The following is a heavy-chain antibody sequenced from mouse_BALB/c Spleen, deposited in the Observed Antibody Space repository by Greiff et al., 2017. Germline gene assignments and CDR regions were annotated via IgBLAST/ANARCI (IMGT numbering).Heavy chain of an antibody. CDR2: IDPYNGGT. D-gene: IGHD2-4*01. J-gene: IGHJ4*01. V-gene: IGHV1S135*01. Sequence: EVKLVESGPELVKPGASVKVSCKASGYAFTSYNMYWVKQSHGKSLEWIGYIDPYNGGTSYNQKFKGKATLTVDKSSSTAYMHLNSLTSEDSAVYYCARSGDYEGYYYAMDYWGQGTSVTVSS. CDR3: ARSGDYEGYYYAMDY. CDR1: GYAFTSYN.